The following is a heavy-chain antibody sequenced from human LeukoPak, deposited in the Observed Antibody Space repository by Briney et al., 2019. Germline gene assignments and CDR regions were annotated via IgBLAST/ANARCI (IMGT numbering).Heavy chain of an antibody. Sequence: GALRLSCAASGFTFSSYAMHWVRQAPGKGLEWVAVISYDGSNKYYADSVKGRFTISRDNSKNTLYLQMNSLRAEDTAVYYCARDRGPAAVYYYYGMDVWGQGTTVTVSS. CDR2: ISYDGSNK. J-gene: IGHJ6*02. CDR3: ARDRGPAAVYYYYGMDV. V-gene: IGHV3-30-3*01. D-gene: IGHD2-2*01. CDR1: GFTFSSYA.